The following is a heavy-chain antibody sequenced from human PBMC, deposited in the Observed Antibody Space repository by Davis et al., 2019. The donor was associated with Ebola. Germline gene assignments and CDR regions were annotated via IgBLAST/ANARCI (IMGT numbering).Heavy chain of an antibody. V-gene: IGHV1-8*01. CDR2: MNPNSGNT. Sequence: AASVKVSCKASGYTFSNYDINWLRQATGQGPEWMGWMNPNSGNTGYAQKFQGRVTMTRDTSISTAYMELSSLRSEDTAVYYCARATDLREIVVDNEAFDIWGQGTMVTVSS. D-gene: IGHD3-22*01. J-gene: IGHJ3*02. CDR1: GYTFSNYD. CDR3: ARATDLREIVVDNEAFDI.